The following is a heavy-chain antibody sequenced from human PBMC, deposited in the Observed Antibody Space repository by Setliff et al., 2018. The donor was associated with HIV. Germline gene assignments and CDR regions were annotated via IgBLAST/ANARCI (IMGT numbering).Heavy chain of an antibody. Sequence: GESLTISCATSGFIFRKYWMTWIRQTPNKVLEWVATIQQNGIEKYYVDSVSGRFTVSRDNRRGLVFLQMNSLRVEDTAVYYCARPPPSLQDFDFVFDSWGQGIQVTVSS. J-gene: IGHJ4*02. V-gene: IGHV3-7*03. D-gene: IGHD3-9*01. CDR3: ARPPPSLQDFDFVFDS. CDR2: IQQNGIEK. CDR1: GFIFRKYW.